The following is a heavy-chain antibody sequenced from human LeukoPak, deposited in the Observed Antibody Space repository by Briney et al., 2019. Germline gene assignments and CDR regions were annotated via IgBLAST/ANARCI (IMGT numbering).Heavy chain of an antibody. CDR3: ARGTYCGGDCYSSPFDY. CDR2: INHSGST. J-gene: IGHJ4*02. CDR1: GGSFSGYY. V-gene: IGHV4-34*01. D-gene: IGHD2-21*02. Sequence: SETLSLTCAVYGGSFSGYYWSWIRQPPGKGLEWIGEINHSGSTNYNPSLKSRVTISVDTSKDQFSLKLSSVSAADTAVYYCARGTYCGGDCYSSPFDYWGQGTLVTVSS.